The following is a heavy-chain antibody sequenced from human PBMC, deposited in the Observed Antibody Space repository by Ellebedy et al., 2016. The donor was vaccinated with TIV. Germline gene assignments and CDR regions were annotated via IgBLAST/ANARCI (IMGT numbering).Heavy chain of an antibody. CDR2: INHSGST. CDR3: ARHSPPRIAAAGRNYGMDV. V-gene: IGHV4-34*01. J-gene: IGHJ6*02. CDR1: GGSFSGYY. D-gene: IGHD6-13*01. Sequence: SETLSLTCAVYGGSFSGYYWSWIRQPPGKGLEWIGEINHSGSTNYNPSLKSRVTISVDTSKNQFSLKLSSVTAADTAVYYCARHSPPRIAAAGRNYGMDVWGQGTTVTVSS.